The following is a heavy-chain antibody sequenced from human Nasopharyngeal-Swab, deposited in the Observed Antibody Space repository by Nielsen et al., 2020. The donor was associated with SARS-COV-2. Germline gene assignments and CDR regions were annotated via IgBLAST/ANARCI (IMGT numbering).Heavy chain of an antibody. D-gene: IGHD6-19*01. V-gene: IGHV3-48*04. CDR3: AKDLSSGWYGWFDP. J-gene: IGHJ5*02. CDR2: ISSSSSTI. Sequence: GESLKISCAASGFTFSSYSMNWVRQAPGKGLEWVSYISSSSSTIYYADSVKGRFTIFRDNAKNSLYLQMNSLRAEDTALYYCAKDLSSGWYGWFDPWGQGTLVTVSS. CDR1: GFTFSSYS.